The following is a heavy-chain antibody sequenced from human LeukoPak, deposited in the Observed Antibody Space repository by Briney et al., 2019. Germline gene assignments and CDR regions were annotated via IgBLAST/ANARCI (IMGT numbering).Heavy chain of an antibody. CDR3: AREVWQQLVSSEYFQH. J-gene: IGHJ1*01. CDR1: GYTFTGHY. V-gene: IGHV1-2*02. Sequence: GASVKVSCKASGYTFTGHYMHWVRQAPGQGLEWMGWINPNSGGTNYAQKFQGRVTMTRDTSTSTAYMELSRLRSDDTAVYYCAREVWQQLVSSEYFQHWGQGTLVTVSS. CDR2: INPNSGGT. D-gene: IGHD6-13*01.